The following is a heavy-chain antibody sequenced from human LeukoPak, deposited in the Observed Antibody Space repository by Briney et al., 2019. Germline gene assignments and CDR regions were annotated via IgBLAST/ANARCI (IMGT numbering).Heavy chain of an antibody. V-gene: IGHV4-59*01. Sequence: PSETLSLTCTVSGDSISRYYWSWIRQPPGKGLEWIGYIHYSGSTNYNPSLKSRVTISIDTSRSHFSLRLNSATAADTAVYYCARGERLGPDFWGQGTLVTVSS. J-gene: IGHJ4*02. CDR3: ARGERLGPDF. CDR1: GDSISRYY. D-gene: IGHD1-1*01. CDR2: IHYSGST.